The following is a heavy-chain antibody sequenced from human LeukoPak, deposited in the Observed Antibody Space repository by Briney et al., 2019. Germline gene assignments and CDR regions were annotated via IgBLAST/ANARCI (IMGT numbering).Heavy chain of an antibody. CDR2: ISAYNGNR. J-gene: IGHJ4*02. Sequence: ASVKVSCKASGYTFSDHGFSWGRQAPGQGLEWMGWISAYNGNRKYAQKFQDRVSMTTETSTNTAYMEMRSLKFDDTAVYYCVRVSSASWYLIDYWGQGTLVTVSS. D-gene: IGHD2-2*01. CDR1: GYTFSDHG. CDR3: VRVSSASWYLIDY. V-gene: IGHV1-18*01.